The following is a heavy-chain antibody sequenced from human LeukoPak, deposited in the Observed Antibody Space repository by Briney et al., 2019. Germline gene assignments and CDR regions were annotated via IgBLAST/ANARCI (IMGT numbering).Heavy chain of an antibody. J-gene: IGHJ5*02. V-gene: IGHV3-33*01. CDR3: ARLWGGNGYSGGSLNL. Sequence: GGSLRLSCAASGYTFSRHAINWVRQAPGKGLEWVAVVWYDGGNRDYADSVKGRFTISKDNSNNMVFLQMDRLRAEDTAVYYCARLWGGNGYSGGSLNLWGQGTLVTVSS. CDR2: VWYDGGNR. CDR1: GYTFSRHA. D-gene: IGHD3-16*01.